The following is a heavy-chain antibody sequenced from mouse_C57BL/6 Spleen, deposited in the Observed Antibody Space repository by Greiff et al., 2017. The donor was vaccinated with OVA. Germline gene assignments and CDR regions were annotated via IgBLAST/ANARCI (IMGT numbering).Heavy chain of an antibody. Sequence: VQLQQSGAELVRPGASVKLSCTASGFNIKDYYMHWVKQRPEQGLEWIGRIDPEDGDTEYAPKFQGKATMTADTSSNTAYLQLSSLTSEDTTVYYCTTSPIYYDYGWFAYWGQGTLVTVSA. J-gene: IGHJ3*01. V-gene: IGHV14-1*01. CDR1: GFNIKDYY. CDR2: IDPEDGDT. CDR3: TTSPIYYDYGWFAY. D-gene: IGHD2-4*01.